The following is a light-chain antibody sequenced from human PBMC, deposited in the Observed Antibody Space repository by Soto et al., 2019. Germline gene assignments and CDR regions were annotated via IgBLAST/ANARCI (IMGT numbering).Light chain of an antibody. Sequence: EIVLTQSPATLSLAPGDRATLSCRASQSVSSYLAWYQQKPGQAPRLLIYDASNTATGIPARFSGSGSGTDFTLTISSLEPEDFAVYYCQQRSNWPRTFGQGTKVDIK. V-gene: IGKV3-11*01. CDR3: QQRSNWPRT. CDR1: QSVSSY. J-gene: IGKJ1*01. CDR2: DAS.